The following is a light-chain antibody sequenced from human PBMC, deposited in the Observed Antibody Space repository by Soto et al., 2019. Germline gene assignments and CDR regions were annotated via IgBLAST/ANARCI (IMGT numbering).Light chain of an antibody. Sequence: SSELTQPPSVSVAPGQTARITCGGNNIGSKSVHWYQQKPRQPPVLVVYVDIDRPSGIPERFSGSNSGNTATLTISRVEAGDEADYYCQVWDSSSDHLYVFGTGTKLTVL. CDR1: NIGSKS. V-gene: IGLV3-21*02. J-gene: IGLJ1*01. CDR3: QVWDSSSDHLYV. CDR2: VDI.